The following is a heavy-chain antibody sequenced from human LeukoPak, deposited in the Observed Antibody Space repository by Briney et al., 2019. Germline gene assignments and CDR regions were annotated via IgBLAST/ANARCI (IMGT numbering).Heavy chain of an antibody. Sequence: SETLSLTCAVYGGSFSGYYWSWIRQPPGKGLEWIGEINHSGSTNYNPSLKSRVTISVDTSKNQFSLKLSSVTAADTAVYYCARARIAARPHFDYWGQGTLVTVSS. CDR1: GGSFSGYY. CDR3: ARARIAARPHFDY. J-gene: IGHJ4*02. V-gene: IGHV4-34*01. CDR2: INHSGST. D-gene: IGHD6-6*01.